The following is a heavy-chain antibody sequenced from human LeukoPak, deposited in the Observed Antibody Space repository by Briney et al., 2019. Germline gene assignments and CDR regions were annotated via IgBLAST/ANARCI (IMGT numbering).Heavy chain of an antibody. Sequence: AGGSLRLSCAASGFSFSSYGMHWLRQAPGKGLEWVAFIRNDGSNTYYADSVKGRFTISRDNSKNTLYLQMNSLRAEGTAVYYCARRWYFDLWGRGTLVTVSS. J-gene: IGHJ2*01. V-gene: IGHV3-30*02. CDR3: ARRWYFDL. CDR2: IRNDGSNT. CDR1: GFSFSSYG.